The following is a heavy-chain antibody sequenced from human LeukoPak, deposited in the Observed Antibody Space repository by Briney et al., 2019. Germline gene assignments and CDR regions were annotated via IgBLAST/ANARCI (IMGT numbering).Heavy chain of an antibody. CDR3: ARGGQRGTYYYDSSGYYYFDY. D-gene: IGHD3-22*01. J-gene: IGHJ4*02. Sequence: SETLSLTCTVSGGSISSSSYYWGWIRQPPGKGLEWIGSIYYSGSTYYNPSLKSRVTISVDTSKNQFSLKLSSVTAADTAVYYCARGGQRGTYYYDSSGYYYFDYWGQGTLVTVSS. CDR1: GGSISSSSYY. CDR2: IYYSGST. V-gene: IGHV4-39*07.